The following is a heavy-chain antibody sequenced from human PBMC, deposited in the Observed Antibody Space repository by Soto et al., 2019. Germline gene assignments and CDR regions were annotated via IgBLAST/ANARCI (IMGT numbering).Heavy chain of an antibody. J-gene: IGHJ1*01. V-gene: IGHV1-69*02. D-gene: IGHD6-13*01. Sequence: QVQLVQSGAEVKKPGSSVKVSCQASGGTFNSYTITWVRQAPGQGLEWMGRIIPILGIPKYAKTFQGRVTMTADQATRTVDRELSSLKSEDTAVYYGARTAAVYSNNMRPAEILQHRGQGTLVTVSS. CDR1: GGTFNSYT. CDR2: IIPILGIP. CDR3: ARTAAVYSNNMRPAEILQH.